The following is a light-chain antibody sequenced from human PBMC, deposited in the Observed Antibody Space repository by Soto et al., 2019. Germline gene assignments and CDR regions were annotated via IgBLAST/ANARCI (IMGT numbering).Light chain of an antibody. CDR1: ESVSGSY. V-gene: IGKV3-20*01. CDR2: GAS. CDR3: HQYSRSLWT. Sequence: EIVLTQSPGTLSLSPGERATLSCRASESVSGSYLAWYQQKPGQAPRVLIYGASYRATGVPDRFSGSGSGTDFTLTISRLEPEDFAVYYCHQYSRSLWTFGQGTKVEIK. J-gene: IGKJ1*01.